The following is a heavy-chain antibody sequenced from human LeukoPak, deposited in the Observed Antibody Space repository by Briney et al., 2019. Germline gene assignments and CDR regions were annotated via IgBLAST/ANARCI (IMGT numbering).Heavy chain of an antibody. V-gene: IGHV4-34*01. CDR3: ARGADGGV. Sequence: PSGTLSLTCAVYGGSFSGYYWSWIRQPPGKGLEWIGEINHSGSTNYNPSLKSRVTISVDTSKNRFSLKLRSVTAADTALYYCARGADGGVWGQGTLATVSS. J-gene: IGHJ4*02. CDR1: GGSFSGYY. CDR2: INHSGST. D-gene: IGHD2-8*02.